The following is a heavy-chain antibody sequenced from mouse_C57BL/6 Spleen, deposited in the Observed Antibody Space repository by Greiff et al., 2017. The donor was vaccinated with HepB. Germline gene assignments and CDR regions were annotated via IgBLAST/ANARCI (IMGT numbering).Heavy chain of an antibody. V-gene: IGHV5-9*01. CDR2: ISGGGGNT. CDR3: ARQDYYGSCFAY. CDR1: GFTFSSYT. Sequence: DVMLVESGGGLVKPGGSLKLSCAASGFTFSSYTMSWVRQTPEKRLEWVATISGGGGNTYYPDSVKGRFTISRDNAKNTLYLQMSSLRSEDTALYYCARQDYYGSCFAYWGQGTLVTVSA. D-gene: IGHD1-1*01. J-gene: IGHJ3*01.